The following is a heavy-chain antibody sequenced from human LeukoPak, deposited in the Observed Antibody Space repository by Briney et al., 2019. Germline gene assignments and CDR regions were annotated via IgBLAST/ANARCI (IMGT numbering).Heavy chain of an antibody. V-gene: IGHV3-9*01. CDR1: GFTFDDYA. CDR2: ISWNSGSI. CDR3: AKDITPHDYSNHFYYGMDV. D-gene: IGHD4-11*01. Sequence: PGGSLRLSCAASGFTFDDYAMHWVRQAPGKGLEWVPGISWNSGSIGYADSVKGRFTISRDSAKNSLYLQMNSLRAEDTALYYCAKDITPHDYSNHFYYGMDVWGQGTTVTVSS. J-gene: IGHJ6*02.